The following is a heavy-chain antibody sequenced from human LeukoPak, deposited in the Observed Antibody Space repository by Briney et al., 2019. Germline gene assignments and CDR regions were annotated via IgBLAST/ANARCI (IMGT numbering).Heavy chain of an antibody. D-gene: IGHD4-11*01. Sequence: GGSLSLSCAASGFTFSSNYMSWVRQAPGKGLEWVSVIYSSGSTYYAASVKGRFTISRDNSKNTLYLQMNSLRAEDTAVYYCARETTDFDYWAQGTLVTVSS. CDR3: ARETTDFDY. J-gene: IGHJ4*02. V-gene: IGHV3-53*01. CDR2: IYSSGST. CDR1: GFTFSSNY.